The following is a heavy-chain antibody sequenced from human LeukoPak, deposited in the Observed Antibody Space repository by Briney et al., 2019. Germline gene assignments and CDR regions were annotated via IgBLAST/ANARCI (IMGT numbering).Heavy chain of an antibody. J-gene: IGHJ4*02. D-gene: IGHD1-14*01. CDR2: ISAYNGNT. Sequence: GASVKVSCKASGYTFTSYGISWVRQAPGQGLEWMGWISAYNGNTNYAQELQGRVTMTTDTSTSTAYMELGSLRSDDTAVYYCARYRRLIYSEYYFDYWGQGTLVTVSS. CDR1: GYTFTSYG. CDR3: ARYRRLIYSEYYFDY. V-gene: IGHV1-18*01.